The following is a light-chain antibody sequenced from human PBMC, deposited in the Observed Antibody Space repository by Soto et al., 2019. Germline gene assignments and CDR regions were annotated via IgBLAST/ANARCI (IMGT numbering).Light chain of an antibody. CDR1: QSVRTS. CDR3: QQRSAAIT. CDR2: DAS. V-gene: IGKV3-11*01. Sequence: ESVMTQSPVTLSLSPGERATLSCRASQSVRTSLAWYQQKPGQAPRILVYDASNRATDITARFSGSGSGTDFTITIRSLEPEDFAVYYCQQRSAAITFGQGTRLEI. J-gene: IGKJ5*01.